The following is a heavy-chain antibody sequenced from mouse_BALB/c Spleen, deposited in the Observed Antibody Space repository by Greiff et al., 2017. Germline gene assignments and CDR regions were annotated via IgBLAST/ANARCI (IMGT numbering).Heavy chain of an antibody. D-gene: IGHD3-3*01. V-gene: IGHV5-6-5*01. Sequence: EVQVVESGGGLVKPGGSLKLSCAASGFTFSSYAMSWVRQTPEKRLEWVASISSGGSTYYPDSVKGRFTISRDNARNILYLQMSSLRSEDTAMYYCARGGWDYWGQGTTLTVSS. J-gene: IGHJ2*01. CDR2: ISSGGST. CDR1: GFTFSSYA. CDR3: ARGGWDY.